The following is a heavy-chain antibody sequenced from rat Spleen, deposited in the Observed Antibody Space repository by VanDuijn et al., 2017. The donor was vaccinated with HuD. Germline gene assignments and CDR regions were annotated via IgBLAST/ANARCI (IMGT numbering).Heavy chain of an antibody. D-gene: IGHD1-6*01. V-gene: IGHV5-46*01. CDR3: ATGPRILRLDWFAY. J-gene: IGHJ3*01. CDR2: ISSSGGSA. Sequence: EVQLVESGGGLVQPGRSMKLSCAASGFTFSNFPMAWVRQAPTKGLEWVATISSSGGSAYYRDSVKGRFTISRDNAKSTLYLQMDSLTSEDTATYYCATGPRILRLDWFAYWGQGTLVTVSS. CDR1: GFTFSNFP.